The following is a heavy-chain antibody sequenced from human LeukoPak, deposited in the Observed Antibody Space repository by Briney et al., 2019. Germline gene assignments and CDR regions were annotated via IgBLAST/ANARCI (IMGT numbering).Heavy chain of an antibody. CDR3: VRGSAAGDY. J-gene: IGHJ4*02. D-gene: IGHD3-10*01. V-gene: IGHV3-74*01. CDR1: GFTFSNYW. CDR2: INSDGSSA. Sequence: GSLRLSCAASGFTFSNYWMHWVRQAPGKGLVWVSRINSDGSSASYADSVKGRFTMSRDNAKNTLYLQMNSLRAEDTAVYYCVRGSAAGDYWGQGTLVTVSS.